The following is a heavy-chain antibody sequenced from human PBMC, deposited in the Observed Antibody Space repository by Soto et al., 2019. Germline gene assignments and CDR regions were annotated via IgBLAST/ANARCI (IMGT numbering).Heavy chain of an antibody. CDR3: AREAYFYDSSGYSKSYYFDD. Sequence: ASVKARCTASGYTFTSYDMHWVRQAPGPGLEWVGIINPSGGSTSYAQKFQGRVTMPRDTSTSTVYMELSSLRSEDTAVYYCAREAYFYDSSGYSKSYYFDDWGQGTLVTVSS. CDR1: GYTFTSYD. J-gene: IGHJ4*02. D-gene: IGHD3-22*01. V-gene: IGHV1-46*01. CDR2: INPSGGST.